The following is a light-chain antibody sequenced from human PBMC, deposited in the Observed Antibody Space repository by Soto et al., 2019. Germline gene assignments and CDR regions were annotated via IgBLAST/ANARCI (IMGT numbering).Light chain of an antibody. CDR2: DVS. Sequence: QSALTQPASVSGSPGQSITISCTGTSSDVGRYNYVSWYQQHPGKAPKLMIYDVSNRPSGVSNRFSGSKSGNTASLTISGLQAEDEGDYYCSSYTSSSTVVFGGGTKLTVL. J-gene: IGLJ2*01. V-gene: IGLV2-14*01. CDR1: SSDVGRYNY. CDR3: SSYTSSSTVV.